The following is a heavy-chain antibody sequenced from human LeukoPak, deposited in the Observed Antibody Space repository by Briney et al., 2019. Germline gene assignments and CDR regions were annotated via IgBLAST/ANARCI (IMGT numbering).Heavy chain of an antibody. D-gene: IGHD2-21*02. CDR2: ISGNSGIT. CDR1: GFTFSSYA. J-gene: IGHJ4*02. CDR3: PRGTSCGGDCYSILEY. V-gene: IGHV3-23*01. Sequence: GGSLRLSCAASGFTFSSYAMIWVRQAPGKGLEWVSAISGNSGITVYADSVKGRFSISRDNSENTLYLQMNSLRADDTAVYYCPRGTSCGGDCYSILEYWGQGTLVIVSS.